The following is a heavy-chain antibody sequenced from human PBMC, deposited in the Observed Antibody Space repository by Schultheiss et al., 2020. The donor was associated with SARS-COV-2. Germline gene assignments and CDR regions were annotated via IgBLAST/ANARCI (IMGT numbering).Heavy chain of an antibody. CDR2: TSGSGSVT. D-gene: IGHD6-6*01. CDR1: GFAFSGSA. Sequence: GGSLRLSCAASGFAFSGSAMSWVRQAPGKGLEWVSVTSGSGSVTYYADSVKGRFTISRDNSKNTLYLQMNSLRAEDTAVYYCARTSIAAHYYYYGMDVWGQGTTVTVSS. V-gene: IGHV3-23*01. CDR3: ARTSIAAHYYYYGMDV. J-gene: IGHJ6*02.